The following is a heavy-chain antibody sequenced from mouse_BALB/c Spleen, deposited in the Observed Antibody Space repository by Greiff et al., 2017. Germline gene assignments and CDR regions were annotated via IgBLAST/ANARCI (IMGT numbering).Heavy chain of an antibody. D-gene: IGHD2-14*01. CDR1: GFTFSSYA. V-gene: IGHV5-9-3*01. CDR2: ISSGGSYT. Sequence: EVQLVESGGGLVKPGGSLKLSCAASGFTFSSYAMSRVRQTPEKRLEWVATISSGGSYTYYPDSVKGRFTISRDNAKNTLYLQMSSLRSEDTAMYYCARNYRYDEGFDYWGQGTTLTVSS. CDR3: ARNYRYDEGFDY. J-gene: IGHJ2*01.